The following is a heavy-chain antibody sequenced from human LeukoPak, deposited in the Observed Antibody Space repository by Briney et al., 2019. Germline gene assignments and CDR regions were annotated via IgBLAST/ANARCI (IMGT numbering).Heavy chain of an antibody. CDR1: GFTFSSYS. D-gene: IGHD1-26*01. V-gene: IGHV3-30*18. CDR3: AKDVSSGSDYSYYYYGMDV. Sequence: GGSLRLSCAASGFTFSSYSMNWVRQAPGKGLEWVAVISYEGNKKYYADSVKGRFTISRDNSKNTLDLRMNTLRTEDTAMYYCAKDVSSGSDYSYYYYGMDVWGQGTAVIVSS. J-gene: IGHJ6*02. CDR2: ISYEGNKK.